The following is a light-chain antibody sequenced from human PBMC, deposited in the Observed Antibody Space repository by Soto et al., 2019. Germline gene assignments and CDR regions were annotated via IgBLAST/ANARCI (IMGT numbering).Light chain of an antibody. CDR2: WAS. CDR3: QQYGSSLT. Sequence: DIVMTQSPDSLAVSLGERATINCKSSQSVLYSSNNKNYLAWYQQKLGQPPKLLIYWASTRESGVPDRFSGSGSGTDLTITIRRLEPEDLAVYYFQQYGSSLTFGQGTRLESK. J-gene: IGKJ5*01. CDR1: QSVLYSSNNKNY. V-gene: IGKV4-1*01.